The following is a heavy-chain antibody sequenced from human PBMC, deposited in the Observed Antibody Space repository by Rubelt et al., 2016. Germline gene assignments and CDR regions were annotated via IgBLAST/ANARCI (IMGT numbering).Heavy chain of an antibody. Sequence: QLQLQESGPGLVKPSDTLSLSCTVSGGSISTGSYYWGWIRQAPGTGLEWIGSLYYTGSPFYNPSLDSRVTMSVDRSRNRFSRKLSSGTAAETAVYYCASQPGNANNWYWFDHWGQGTLVTVSS. CDR3: ASQPGNANNWYWFDH. CDR2: LYYTGSP. J-gene: IGHJ5*02. CDR1: GGSISTGSYY. D-gene: IGHD1-1*01. V-gene: IGHV4-39*01.